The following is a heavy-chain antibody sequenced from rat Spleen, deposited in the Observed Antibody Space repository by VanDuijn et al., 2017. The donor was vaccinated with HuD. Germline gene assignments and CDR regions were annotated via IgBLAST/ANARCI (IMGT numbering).Heavy chain of an antibody. J-gene: IGHJ2*01. CDR1: GFTFSHYN. Sequence: EVQLVESGGGLVQPGRSLKLSCAASGFTFSHYNMAWVRQAPKKGLEWVATISYDGSSTYYRDSVKGRFTISRDNAKSTLYLQMDSLRSEDTATYYCARPTGNWGQGVMVTVSS. D-gene: IGHD5-1*01. V-gene: IGHV5-7*01. CDR3: ARPTGN. CDR2: ISYDGSST.